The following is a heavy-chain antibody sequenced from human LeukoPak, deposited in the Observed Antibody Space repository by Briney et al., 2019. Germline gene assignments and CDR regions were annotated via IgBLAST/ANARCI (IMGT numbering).Heavy chain of an antibody. V-gene: IGHV3-21*01. D-gene: IGHD3-22*01. CDR1: GFTFSHYE. J-gene: IGHJ4*02. CDR3: ARGGDSSGYYYWED. CDR2: ISSSSSYI. Sequence: PGGSLRLSCAASGFTFSHYEMNWVRQAPGKGLEWVSSISSSSSYIYYADSVKGRFTISRDNAKNSLYLQMNRRRAEDTAVYYCARGGDSSGYYYWEDWGQGTLVTVSS.